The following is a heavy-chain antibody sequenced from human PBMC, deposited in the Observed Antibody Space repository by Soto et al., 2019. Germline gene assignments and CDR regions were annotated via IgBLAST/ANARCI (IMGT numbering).Heavy chain of an antibody. D-gene: IGHD1-26*01. Sequence: GGSLRLSCAASGLTFSDYYMSWIRQAPGKGLEWVSYISSSGSTIYYADSVKGRFTISRDNAKNSLYLQMNSLRAEDTAVYYCASGSPAASDAFDIWGQGTMVTVSS. CDR2: ISSSGSTI. CDR3: ASGSPAASDAFDI. CDR1: GLTFSDYY. J-gene: IGHJ3*02. V-gene: IGHV3-11*01.